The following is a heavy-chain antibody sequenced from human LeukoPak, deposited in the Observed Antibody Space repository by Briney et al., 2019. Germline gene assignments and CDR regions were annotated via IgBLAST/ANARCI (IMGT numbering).Heavy chain of an antibody. V-gene: IGHV4-59*08. Sequence: KPSETLSPTCTVSGGSISSYYWSWIRQPPGKGLEWIGYIYYSGSTNYNPSLKSRVTISVDTSKNQFSLKLSSVTAADTAVYYCAKHYSSGWYYFDYWGQGTLVTVSS. CDR1: GGSISSYY. D-gene: IGHD6-19*01. CDR2: IYYSGST. J-gene: IGHJ4*02. CDR3: AKHYSSGWYYFDY.